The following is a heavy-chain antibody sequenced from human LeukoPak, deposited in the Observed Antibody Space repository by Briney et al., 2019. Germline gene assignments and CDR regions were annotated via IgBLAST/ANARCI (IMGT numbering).Heavy chain of an antibody. CDR1: GGTFGSYT. CDR3: TRGGDDSSGYYAHALDI. J-gene: IGHJ3*02. V-gene: IGHV1-69*13. CDR2: IIPLLGPT. Sequence: SVKVSCKASGGTFGSYTISWVRQAPGQGLERMGGIIPLLGPTNYAQKFQGRVTITADESTNTVYMELSGLRSEDTAVYYCTRGGDDSSGYYAHALDIWGQGTMVTFSS. D-gene: IGHD3-22*01.